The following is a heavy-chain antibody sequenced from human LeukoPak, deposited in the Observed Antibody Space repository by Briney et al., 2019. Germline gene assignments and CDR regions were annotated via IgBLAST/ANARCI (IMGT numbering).Heavy chain of an antibody. CDR1: GFSFSSYW. CDR3: ANDRELAPFDY. J-gene: IGHJ4*02. CDR2: INRDGSVK. Sequence: PGGSLRLSCAASGFSFSSYWMTWVRQAPGKGLEWVSNINRDGSVKNYMDSVKGRFTISRDNSKSALYLQMNSLRAEDTAVYYCANDRELAPFDYWGQGTLVTVSS. D-gene: IGHD1-26*01. V-gene: IGHV3-7*01.